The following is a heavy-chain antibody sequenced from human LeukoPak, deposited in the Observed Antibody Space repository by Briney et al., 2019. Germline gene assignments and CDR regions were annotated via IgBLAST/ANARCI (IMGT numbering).Heavy chain of an antibody. D-gene: IGHD2-15*01. J-gene: IGHJ4*02. Sequence: ASVKVSCKASGGTFSSYAISWVRQAPGQGLEWMGRIIPIFGTANYAQKFQGRVTITTDESTSTAYMELSSLRSEDTAVYYRARDCSGGSCAYFDYWGQGTLVTVSS. CDR3: ARDCSGGSCAYFDY. V-gene: IGHV1-69*05. CDR2: IIPIFGTA. CDR1: GGTFSSYA.